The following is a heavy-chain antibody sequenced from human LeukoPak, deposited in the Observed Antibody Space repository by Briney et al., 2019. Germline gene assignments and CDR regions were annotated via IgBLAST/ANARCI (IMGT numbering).Heavy chain of an antibody. CDR3: ARGGDGYNHFYYYYYMDV. J-gene: IGHJ6*03. CDR1: GFTVSSNY. Sequence: GGSLRLSCAASGFTVSSNYMSWVRQAPGKGLEWVSVIYSGGSTYYADSVKGRFTISRDNSKNTLYLRMNSLRAEDTAVYYCARGGDGYNHFYYYYYMDVWGKGTTVTVSS. D-gene: IGHD5-24*01. V-gene: IGHV3-53*01. CDR2: IYSGGST.